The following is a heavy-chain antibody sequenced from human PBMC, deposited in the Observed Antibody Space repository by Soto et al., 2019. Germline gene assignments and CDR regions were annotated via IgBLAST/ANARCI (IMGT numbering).Heavy chain of an antibody. CDR2: IYPGDSET. CDR3: EYRYCGSKGFRDH. V-gene: IGHV5-51*01. J-gene: IGHJ4*02. Sequence: GESLKISCEASGYNFNTYWIAWVRQMPGKGLEGMGMIYPGDSETKYSEYSQGQVTMSVDNSLSIDHLTWRSLKASDTATSFCEYRYCGSKGFRDHWGQGTMVTVS. CDR1: GYNFNTYW. D-gene: IGHD2-2*01.